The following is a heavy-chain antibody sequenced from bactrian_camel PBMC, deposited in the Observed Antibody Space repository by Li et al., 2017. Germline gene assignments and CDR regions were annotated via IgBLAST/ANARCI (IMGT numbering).Heavy chain of an antibody. D-gene: IGHD1*01. V-gene: IGHV3S54*01. CDR1: GDPYGVTC. Sequence: HVQLVESGGGSVQAGGSLRLSCAASGDPYGVTCMGWFRQTPGKEREGVAAMYVGEGAYDKIYTYFADSVKGRFTISHDNAKNSVDLQMNSLKPDDTAVYYCAATGQMLSVAGCRTQGTQVTVS. J-gene: IGHJ4*01. CDR2: MYVGEGAYDKIYT.